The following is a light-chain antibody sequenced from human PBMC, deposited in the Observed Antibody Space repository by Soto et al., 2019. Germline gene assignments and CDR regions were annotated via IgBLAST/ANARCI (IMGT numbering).Light chain of an antibody. CDR3: QQRSKWPRVIT. CDR1: QSVSSY. J-gene: IGKJ5*01. V-gene: IGKV3-11*01. Sequence: EIVLTQSPATLSLSPGERATLSCRASQSVSSYLGWYQQKPGQVPRLLIYDASNMATGIPARFSGSGSGTDLTLTISGLEPEDFAVYSCQQRSKWPRVITFGQGTRLEIK. CDR2: DAS.